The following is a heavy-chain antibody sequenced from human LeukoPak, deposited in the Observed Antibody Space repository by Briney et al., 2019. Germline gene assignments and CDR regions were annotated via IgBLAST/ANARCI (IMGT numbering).Heavy chain of an antibody. CDR2: IYYSGST. D-gene: IGHD3-10*01. J-gene: IGHJ4*02. CDR3: ARHKRGVTYYFVY. CDR1: GGSISSYY. V-gene: IGHV4-59*08. Sequence: SETLSLTCSVSGGSISSYYWSWIRQPPGKGLEWIGYIYYSGSTNYNPSLKSRVTISVDTSKNQFSLKLSSVTAADTAVYYCARHKRGVTYYFVYWGQGTLVTVSS.